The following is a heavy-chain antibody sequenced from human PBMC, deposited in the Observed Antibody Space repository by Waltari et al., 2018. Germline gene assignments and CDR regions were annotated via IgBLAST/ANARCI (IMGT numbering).Heavy chain of an antibody. CDR1: GFTFSDHY. D-gene: IGHD3-22*01. V-gene: IGHV3-72*01. J-gene: IGHJ4*02. Sequence: EVQLVESGGGLVQPGGSLRLSCAVSGFTFSDHYMDWVRQAPGKGLEWVGRSRNKDGSYTTQYAAAGKGRFTISSDDLKDSRYLQMNSLKTEDTAVYYCVREGYYDNSGLDDWGQGTLVTVSS. CDR2: SRNKDGSYTT. CDR3: VREGYYDNSGLDD.